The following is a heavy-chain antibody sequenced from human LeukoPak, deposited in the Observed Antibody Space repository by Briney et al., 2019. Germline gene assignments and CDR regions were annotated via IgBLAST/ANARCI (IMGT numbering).Heavy chain of an antibody. D-gene: IGHD4-23*01. CDR2: IYNSGST. CDR1: GGSTSGYR. Sequence: KSSETLSLTCTVSGGSTSGYRWTWIRQPPGKGLEWIGYIYNSGSTTYNPSLKSRVTMSVDTSKNKFSLNLNSVTAADTAVYYCARGDNSIASFDYWGQGTLVTVSS. J-gene: IGHJ4*02. CDR3: ARGDNSIASFDY. V-gene: IGHV4-59*12.